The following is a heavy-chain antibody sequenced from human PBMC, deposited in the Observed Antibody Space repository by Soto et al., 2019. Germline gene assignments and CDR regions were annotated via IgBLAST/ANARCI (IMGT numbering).Heavy chain of an antibody. V-gene: IGHV1-3*01. D-gene: IGHD6-13*01. CDR2: INAGNGNT. Sequence: ASVKVSCKASGYTFTSYAMHWVRQAPGQRIEWMGWINAGNGNTKYSQKFQGRVTITRDTSASTAYMELSSLRSEDTAVYYCARGIASYYFDYWGQGTLVTVSS. J-gene: IGHJ4*02. CDR3: ARGIASYYFDY. CDR1: GYTFTSYA.